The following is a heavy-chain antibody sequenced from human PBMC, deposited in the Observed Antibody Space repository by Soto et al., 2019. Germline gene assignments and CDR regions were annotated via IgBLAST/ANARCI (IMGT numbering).Heavy chain of an antibody. J-gene: IGHJ6*02. V-gene: IGHV3-11*01. CDR2: ISSSGSTI. CDR3: ATGVAATYSEVYYGMDV. Sequence: QVQLVESGGGLVKPGGSLRLSCAASGFTFSDYYMSWIRQAPGKGLEWVSYISSSGSTIYYADSVKGRFTISRDNAKNSLYLERISLRVEDTAVYYCATGVAATYSEVYYGMDVWGQGTTVTVSS. CDR1: GFTFSDYY. D-gene: IGHD2-15*01.